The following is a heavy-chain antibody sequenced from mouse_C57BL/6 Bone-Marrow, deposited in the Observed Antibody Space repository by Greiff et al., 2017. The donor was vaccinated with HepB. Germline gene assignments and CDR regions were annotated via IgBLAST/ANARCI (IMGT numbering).Heavy chain of an antibody. Sequence: QVHVKQSGAELARPGASVKMSCKASGYTFTSYTMHWVKQRPGQGLEWIGYINPSSGYTKYNQKFKDKATLTADKSSSTAYMQLSSLTSEDSAVYYCANYLFDVWGTGTTVTVSS. D-gene: IGHD1-1*01. V-gene: IGHV1-4*01. CDR3: ANYLFDV. J-gene: IGHJ1*03. CDR1: GYTFTSYT. CDR2: INPSSGYT.